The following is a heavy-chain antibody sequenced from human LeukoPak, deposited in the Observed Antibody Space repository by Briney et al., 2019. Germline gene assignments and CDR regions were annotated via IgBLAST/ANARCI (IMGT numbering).Heavy chain of an antibody. Sequence: ASVKVSCKASGGTFSSYAISWVRQAPGQGLEWMGRIIPILGIVNYAQRFQGSVTITADKSTTTVFMELNNLRSEDTAVYYCASPRLISPYFDYWGQGTLVTVSS. CDR2: IIPILGIV. CDR3: ASPRLISPYFDY. CDR1: GGTFSSYA. J-gene: IGHJ4*02. V-gene: IGHV1-69*04. D-gene: IGHD2-8*01.